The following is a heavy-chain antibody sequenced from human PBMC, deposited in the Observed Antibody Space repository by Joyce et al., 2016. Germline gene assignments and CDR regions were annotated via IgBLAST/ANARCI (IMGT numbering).Heavy chain of an antibody. CDR3: ARGGTSSDHYFFYTLDV. J-gene: IGHJ6*02. CDR2: IIPCFGAA. CDR1: GGDFSNYT. V-gene: IGHV1-69*12. Sequence: QVLLVQSGAAVKRPGSSLRVSCKSSGGDFSNYTVNWVRQAPGQRLEWLGGIIPCFGAAKYAEDFQGRVTLTADQSTRTAYVELRSLTSADTAVYYCARGGTSSDHYFFYTLDVWGPGTTVIVSS. D-gene: IGHD1-14*01.